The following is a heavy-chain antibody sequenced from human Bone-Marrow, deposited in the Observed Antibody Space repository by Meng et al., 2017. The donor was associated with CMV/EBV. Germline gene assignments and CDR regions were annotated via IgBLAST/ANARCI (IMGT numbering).Heavy chain of an antibody. D-gene: IGHD2-8*02. CDR1: GYTFTTYD. Sequence: ASVKVSCKASGYTFTTYDISWVRQVTGQGLEWMGRMNPNKDNTGYAQKLQGRVTMTRDTSTNTAYMELSSLRSEDTAMYYCALISYCTSVTCYYLDYWGQGTLATFSS. V-gene: IGHV1-8*01. CDR2: MNPNKDNT. J-gene: IGHJ4*02. CDR3: ALISYCTSVTCYYLDY.